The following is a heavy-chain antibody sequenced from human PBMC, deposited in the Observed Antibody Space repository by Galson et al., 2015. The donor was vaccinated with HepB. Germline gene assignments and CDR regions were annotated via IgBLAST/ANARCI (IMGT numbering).Heavy chain of an antibody. Sequence: SLRLSCAASGFTFSSYWMSWVRQAPGKGLEWVANIKQDGSEKYYVDSVKGRFTISRDNAKNSLYLQMNSLRAEDTAVYYCARVRGYSYGSFDYWGQGTLVTVS. D-gene: IGHD5-18*01. CDR3: ARVRGYSYGSFDY. CDR1: GFTFSSYW. J-gene: IGHJ4*02. CDR2: IKQDGSEK. V-gene: IGHV3-7*03.